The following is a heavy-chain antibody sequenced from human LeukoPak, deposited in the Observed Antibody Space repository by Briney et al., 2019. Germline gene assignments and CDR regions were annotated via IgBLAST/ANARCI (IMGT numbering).Heavy chain of an antibody. D-gene: IGHD4-11*01. J-gene: IGHJ4*02. CDR1: GGSISSSSYY. Sequence: SETLSLTCTVSGGSISSSSYYWGWIRQPPGKGLEWIANIYHTGSTYYNPSLKSRVIISVDTSKNQFSLKLTYVTAADTAVYYCASVDYNRPFDCWGQGILVTVSS. CDR2: IYHTGST. CDR3: ASVDYNRPFDC. V-gene: IGHV4-39*07.